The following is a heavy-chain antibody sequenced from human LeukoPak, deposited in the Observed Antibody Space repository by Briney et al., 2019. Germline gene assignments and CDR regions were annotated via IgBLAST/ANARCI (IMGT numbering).Heavy chain of an antibody. CDR3: XXXXAVAGTLDY. D-gene: IGHD6-19*01. J-gene: IGHJ4*02. CDR2: IIPILGIA. Sequence: ASVKVSCKASGGTFSSYAISWVRQAPGQGLEWMGRIIPILGIANYAQKFQGRVTITADKSTSTAYMELSSLRSEDTAVYYCXXXXAVAGTLDYWGQGTLVTVSS. CDR1: GGTFSSYA. V-gene: IGHV1-69*04.